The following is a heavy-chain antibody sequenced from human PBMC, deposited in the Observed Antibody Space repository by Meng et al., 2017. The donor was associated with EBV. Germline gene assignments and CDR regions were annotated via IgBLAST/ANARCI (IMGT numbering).Heavy chain of an antibody. CDR3: ASESGRGFTPDY. J-gene: IGHJ4*02. CDR1: GGTFRSDA. CDR2: LIPMSDAP. Sequence: QVHVVRSGAEVKNPGSSVKVSCNTSGGTFRSDAISWVRQAPGQGLEWMGGLIPMSDAPHYAQKFQGRVTITADESTSTHYMDLSGLRSEDTAVYYCASESGRGFTPDYWGQGTLVTVSS. D-gene: IGHD3-10*01. V-gene: IGHV1-69*01.